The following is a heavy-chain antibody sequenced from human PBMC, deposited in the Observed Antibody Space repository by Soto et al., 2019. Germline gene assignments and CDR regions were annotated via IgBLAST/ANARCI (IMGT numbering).Heavy chain of an antibody. CDR2: INHSGST. Sequence: SETLSLTCAVYGGSFSGYYWSWIRQPPGKGLEWIGEINHSGSTNYNPSLKSRVTISVDTSKNQFSLKLSSVTAADTAVYYCARGLPYVFWSGYYPRLYYCYYMDVWGKGTTVTVSS. D-gene: IGHD3-3*01. CDR3: ARGLPYVFWSGYYPRLYYCYYMDV. CDR1: GGSFSGYY. V-gene: IGHV4-34*01. J-gene: IGHJ6*03.